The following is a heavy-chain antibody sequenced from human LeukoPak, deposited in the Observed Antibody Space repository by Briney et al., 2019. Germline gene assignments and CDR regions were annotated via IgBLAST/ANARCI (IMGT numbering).Heavy chain of an antibody. CDR1: GGSISSYY. D-gene: IGHD2-15*01. J-gene: IGHJ4*02. V-gene: IGHV4-59*01. CDR2: IYYSGST. CDR3: ARVVVAATPYFDY. Sequence: SETLSLTCTVSGGSISSYYWSWIRQPPGKGLEWIGYIYYSGSTNYNPSLKSRVTISVDTPKNQFSLKLSSVTAADTAVYYCARVVVAATPYFDYWGQGTLVTVSS.